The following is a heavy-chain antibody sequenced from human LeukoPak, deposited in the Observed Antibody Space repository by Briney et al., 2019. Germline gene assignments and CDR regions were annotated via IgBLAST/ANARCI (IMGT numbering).Heavy chain of an antibody. D-gene: IGHD3-22*01. V-gene: IGHV3-23*01. Sequence: GGSLRLSCAASGFTFSSYAMSWVCQAPGKGLEWVSAISGSGGSTYYADSVKGQFTISRDNSKNTLYLQMNSLRAEDTAVYYCAKYLGDSSGYYYVGEDVGYWGQGTLVTVSS. J-gene: IGHJ4*02. CDR1: GFTFSSYA. CDR2: ISGSGGST. CDR3: AKYLGDSSGYYYVGEDVGY.